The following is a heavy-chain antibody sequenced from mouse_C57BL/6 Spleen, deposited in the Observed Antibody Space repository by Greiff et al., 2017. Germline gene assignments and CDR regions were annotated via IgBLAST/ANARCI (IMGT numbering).Heavy chain of an antibody. Sequence: DVKLVESEGGLVQPGSSMKLSCTASGFTFSDYYMAWVRQVPEKGLEWVANINYDGSSTYYLDSLKSRFIISRDNAKNILYLQMSSLKSEDTATYYCARLYDGYDYFDYWGQGTTLTVSS. J-gene: IGHJ2*01. CDR2: INYDGSST. V-gene: IGHV5-16*01. CDR3: ARLYDGYDYFDY. CDR1: GFTFSDYY. D-gene: IGHD2-3*01.